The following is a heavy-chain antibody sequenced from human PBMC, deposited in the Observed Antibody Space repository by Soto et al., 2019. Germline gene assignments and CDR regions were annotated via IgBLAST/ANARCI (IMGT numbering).Heavy chain of an antibody. Sequence: ASVKVSCKASGGTFSSYTISWVRQAPGQGLELMGRIIPILGIANYAQKFQGRVTITADKSTSTAYMELSSLRSEDTAVYYCARDLLSIVVVPAANDYGDYALDYWGQGTLVTVSS. D-gene: IGHD2-2*01. V-gene: IGHV1-69*04. CDR1: GGTFSSYT. J-gene: IGHJ4*02. CDR3: ARDLLSIVVVPAANDYGDYALDY. CDR2: IIPILGIA.